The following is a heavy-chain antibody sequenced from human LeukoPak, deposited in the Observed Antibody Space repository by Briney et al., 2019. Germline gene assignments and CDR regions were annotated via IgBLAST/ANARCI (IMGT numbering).Heavy chain of an antibody. J-gene: IGHJ4*02. CDR2: IKQDGSEK. CDR3: AREIRRGHSSSPTYFDY. D-gene: IGHD6-6*01. V-gene: IGHV3-7*01. Sequence: SGGSLRLSCAASGFTFSSYAMSWVRQAPGKGLEWVANIKQDGSEKYYVDSVKGRFTISRDNAKNSLYLQMNSLRAEDTAVYYCAREIRRGHSSSPTYFDYWGQGTLVTVSS. CDR1: GFTFSSYA.